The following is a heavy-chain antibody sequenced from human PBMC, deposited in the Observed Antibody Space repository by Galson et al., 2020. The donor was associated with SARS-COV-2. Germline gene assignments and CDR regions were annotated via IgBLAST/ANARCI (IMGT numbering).Heavy chain of an antibody. V-gene: IGHV3-7*01. CDR2: IKQEGSEE. CDR3: ARGGPMRDYYMDV. CDR1: GFASEFTFSTFW. Sequence: GESLKISCEASGFASEFTFSTFWMKWVRQAPGKGLEWVASIKQEGSEEYYVDSVKVRFTISRDNGKKSLYLQMNCLRVEDTAVYYCARGGPMRDYYMDVWGKGTTGTISS. D-gene: IGHD2-2*01. J-gene: IGHJ6*03.